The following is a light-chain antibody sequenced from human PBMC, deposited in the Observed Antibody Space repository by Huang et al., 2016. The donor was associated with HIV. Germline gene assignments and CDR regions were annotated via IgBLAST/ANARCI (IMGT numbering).Light chain of an antibody. Sequence: EIVLTQSPGTLSLSPGERATLSCRASQSISSNFLAWYQQKPGHAPRLLIYGASTRATGIPDRFSGSVSGTDFTLTISRLEPEDLAVYYCQQYGTSRRTFGQGTKVEIK. V-gene: IGKV3-20*01. CDR2: GAS. CDR3: QQYGTSRRT. CDR1: QSISSNF. J-gene: IGKJ1*01.